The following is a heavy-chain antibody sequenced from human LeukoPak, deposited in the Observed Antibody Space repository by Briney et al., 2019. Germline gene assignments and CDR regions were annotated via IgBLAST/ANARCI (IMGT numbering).Heavy chain of an antibody. Sequence: GESLRLSCVTSGFTFSNYGMSWVRQAPGKGLEWVSTINSGGGDRTNYADSVKGRFTISRDNSKHTFYLQMNSLRAEDTAVYYCAPGDSYFDYWGQGTLVTVSS. J-gene: IGHJ4*02. D-gene: IGHD3-16*01. CDR3: APGDSYFDY. V-gene: IGHV3-23*01. CDR2: INSGGGDRT. CDR1: GFTFSNYG.